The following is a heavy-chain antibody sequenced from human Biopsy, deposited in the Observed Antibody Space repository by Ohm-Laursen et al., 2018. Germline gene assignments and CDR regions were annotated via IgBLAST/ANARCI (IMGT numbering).Heavy chain of an antibody. CDR3: ARGVPHYDGSGFPLAGYWYFDL. Sequence: SDTLSLTCTVSGGSIGGGEYYWNWIRQYPGKGLEWIGLISYSGTTFYNPSLESLLTISIDTSKNHFSLNLRSVTAADTAVYYCARGVPHYDGSGFPLAGYWYFDLWGRGTLVTVSS. J-gene: IGHJ2*01. V-gene: IGHV4-31*01. D-gene: IGHD3-22*01. CDR2: ISYSGTT. CDR1: GGSIGGGEYY.